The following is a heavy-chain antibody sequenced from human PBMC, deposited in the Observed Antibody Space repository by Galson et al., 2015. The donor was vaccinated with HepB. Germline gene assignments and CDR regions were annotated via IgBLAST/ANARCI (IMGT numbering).Heavy chain of an antibody. J-gene: IGHJ4*02. V-gene: IGHV3-30*18. CDR1: GFSFSTYG. D-gene: IGHD5-12*01. CDR2: IASYGGNE. Sequence: SLRLSCAASGFSFSTYGMHWVRQAPGKGLEWVAVIASYGGNEYYTDSVKGRFTISRDNSRNTLYLHMNSLRAEDTAVYYCAKESWVATIEGGLDYWGQGTLVTVSS. CDR3: AKESWVATIEGGLDY.